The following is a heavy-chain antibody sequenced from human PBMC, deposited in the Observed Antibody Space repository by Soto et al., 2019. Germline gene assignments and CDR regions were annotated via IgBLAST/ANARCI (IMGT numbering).Heavy chain of an antibody. Sequence: VSWGSIVGLCGRCIRKPKGKGLEWIGDIYYSGSTNYSPSLKSRVTISVDTSKTQFSLKLSSVTAADTAVYYCARVSYDSSGCQPFDYWVQGTLVTGSS. J-gene: IGHJ4*02. CDR2: IYYSGST. CDR1: WGSIVGLC. D-gene: IGHD3-22*01. V-gene: IGHV4-59*11. CDR3: ARVSYDSSGCQPFDY.